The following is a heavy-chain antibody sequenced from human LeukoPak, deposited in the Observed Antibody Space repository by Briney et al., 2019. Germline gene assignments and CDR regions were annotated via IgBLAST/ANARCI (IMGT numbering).Heavy chain of an antibody. CDR1: GYTFTSYD. CDR3: ARRKPTSGAQYWFDP. CDR2: MSPNSGNT. J-gene: IGHJ5*02. V-gene: IGHV1-8*01. Sequence: WASVKVSCKASGYTFTSYDINWVRQATGQGLEWMGWMSPNSGNTGYAQEFQGRVTMTRDTSISTAYMELSSLTSEDTAVYYCARRKPTSGAQYWFDPWGQGTLVTVSS. D-gene: IGHD3-10*01.